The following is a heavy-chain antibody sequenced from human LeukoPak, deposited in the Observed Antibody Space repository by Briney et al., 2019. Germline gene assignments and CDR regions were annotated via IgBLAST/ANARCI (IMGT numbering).Heavy chain of an antibody. V-gene: IGHV1-24*01. D-gene: IGHD3-3*01. CDR2: FDPEDVET. J-gene: IGHJ5*01. CDR1: GYTLTELS. Sequence: ASVRVSCKVSGYTLTELSMHWVRQAPGRGLEWMGGFDPEDVETIYAQKFQGRVTMTEDTSTDTAYMELSSLKSEDTAVYYCATHHDFWSGYFNSWGQGTLVTVSS. CDR3: ATHHDFWSGYFNS.